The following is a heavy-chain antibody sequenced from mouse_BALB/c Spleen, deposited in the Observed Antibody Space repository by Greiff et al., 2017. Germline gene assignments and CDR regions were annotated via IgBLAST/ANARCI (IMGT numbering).Heavy chain of an antibody. CDR1: GFTFSSYA. V-gene: IGHV5-6-5*01. CDR2: ISSGGST. CDR3: ARDGYGYFDV. Sequence: EVHLVESGGGLVKPGGSLKLSCAASGFTFSSYAMSWVRQTPEKRLEWVASISSGGSTYYPDSVKGRFTISRDNARNILYLQMSSLRSEDTAMYYCARDGYGYFDVWGAGTTVTVSS. J-gene: IGHJ1*01.